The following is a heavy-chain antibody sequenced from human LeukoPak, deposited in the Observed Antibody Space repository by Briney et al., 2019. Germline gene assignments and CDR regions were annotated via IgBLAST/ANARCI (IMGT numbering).Heavy chain of an antibody. CDR2: ITTTGDST. CDR3: ARGWQCPEY. V-gene: IGHV3-23*01. Sequence: GGSLRLSCAASGFTFSSYEINWARQAPGKGLEWVSSITTTGDSTYYSDSVKGRFTISRDNSKNMLHLQMNSLRVDDTAVYYCARGWQCPEYWGQGTLVTVSS. J-gene: IGHJ4*02. D-gene: IGHD6-19*01. CDR1: GFTFSSYE.